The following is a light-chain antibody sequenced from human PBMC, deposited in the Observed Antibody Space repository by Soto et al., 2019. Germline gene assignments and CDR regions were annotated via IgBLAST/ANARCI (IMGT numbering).Light chain of an antibody. J-gene: IGKJ2*01. V-gene: IGKV3-20*01. CDR1: QSVSSSY. Sequence: EIVLTQSPGTLSLSPGERATLSCRASQSVSSSYLAWYQQKPGQAPRLLIYGASSRATGIPDRFSGSGSGTDFTLTISRLEPEDFAVYYRQQYGSSPWTFGQGTKLEIK. CDR3: QQYGSSPWT. CDR2: GAS.